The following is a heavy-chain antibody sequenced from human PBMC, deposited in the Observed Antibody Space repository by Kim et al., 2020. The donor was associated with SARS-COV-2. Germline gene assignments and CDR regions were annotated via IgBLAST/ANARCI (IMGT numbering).Heavy chain of an antibody. Sequence: GGSLRLSCAVSGFTLSNYWMHWVRQAPGKGLVWLSRISDDGAVTAYTDSVKGRFTISRDNAKNTVFLQMNSLGAEDTAVYYCTTLTTSDTLDVWGQGTVVTVSS. J-gene: IGHJ3*01. CDR1: GFTLSNYW. CDR3: TTLTTSDTLDV. V-gene: IGHV3-74*03. CDR2: ISDDGAVT. D-gene: IGHD4-4*01.